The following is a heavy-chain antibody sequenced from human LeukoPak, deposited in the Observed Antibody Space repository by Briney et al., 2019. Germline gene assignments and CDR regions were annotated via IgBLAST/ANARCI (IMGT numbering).Heavy chain of an antibody. D-gene: IGHD3-10*01. Sequence: SETLSLTCTVSGDSITGYYWGWIRQPPGKGLEWIGNIYYTGNTYYNASLKSRVTISLDTSRNQFSLKLSSVTAADTAVYYCAKSNGYGLVDIWGQGTMVTVSS. J-gene: IGHJ3*02. V-gene: IGHV4-39*07. CDR1: GDSITGYY. CDR3: AKSNGYGLVDI. CDR2: IYYTGNT.